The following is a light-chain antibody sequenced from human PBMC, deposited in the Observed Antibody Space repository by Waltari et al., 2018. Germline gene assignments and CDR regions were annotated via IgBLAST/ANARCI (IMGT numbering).Light chain of an antibody. CDR2: DVS. J-gene: IGLJ2*01. Sequence: QSALIQPASVSGSPGQSITISCTGTAADIGSFDFISWYQQHPGKAPKLLIYDVSARPSGVSDRVSASQSGVTASLTISGLQAADEADYYCSSYTTGRTLVLFGGGTKVTVL. V-gene: IGLV2-14*03. CDR3: SSYTTGRTLVL. CDR1: AADIGSFDF.